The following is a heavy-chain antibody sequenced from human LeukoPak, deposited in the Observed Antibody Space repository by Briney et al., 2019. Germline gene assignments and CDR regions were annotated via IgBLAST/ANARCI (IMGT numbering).Heavy chain of an antibody. J-gene: IGHJ4*02. CDR1: GFTFSSYA. D-gene: IGHD2-15*01. CDR3: TTRSPARYCSDGACYSSADY. V-gene: IGHV3-23*01. Sequence: GGSLRLSCAASGFTFSSYAMSWVRQAPGKGLEWVSAISGSGGSTYYADSVKGRFTISRDNSKNTLYLQMNSLNTEDTAMYYCTTRSPARYCSDGACYSSADYWGQGTLVTVSS. CDR2: ISGSGGST.